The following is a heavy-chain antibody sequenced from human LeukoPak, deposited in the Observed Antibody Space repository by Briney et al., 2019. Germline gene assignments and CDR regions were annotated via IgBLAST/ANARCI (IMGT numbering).Heavy chain of an antibody. Sequence: PGRSLRLSCAASGFTFDDYAMHWVRQAPGKGLEWVSGISWNSGSIGYADSVKGRFTISRDNAKNSLYLQMNSLRAEDTAVYYCARDLDSSGWYFDYWGQGTLVTVSS. V-gene: IGHV3-9*01. CDR3: ARDLDSSGWYFDY. CDR2: ISWNSGSI. J-gene: IGHJ4*02. D-gene: IGHD6-19*01. CDR1: GFTFDDYA.